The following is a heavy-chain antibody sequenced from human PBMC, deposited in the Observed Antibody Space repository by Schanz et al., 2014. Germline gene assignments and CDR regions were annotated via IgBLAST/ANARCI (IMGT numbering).Heavy chain of an antibody. CDR2: ISYDGSNK. V-gene: IGHV3-30*14. CDR3: ARAHGNNWYGKGLDY. J-gene: IGHJ4*02. Sequence: QVQLVESGGGVVQPGRSLRLSCAAYGFTLSSYAMHWVRQAPGKGLEWVAVISYDGSNKYYADSVKGRFTISRDNSKNTVYLQMNRLRAEDTAVYYCARAHGNNWYGKGLDYWGQGTQVTVSS. CDR1: GFTLSSYA. D-gene: IGHD1-1*01.